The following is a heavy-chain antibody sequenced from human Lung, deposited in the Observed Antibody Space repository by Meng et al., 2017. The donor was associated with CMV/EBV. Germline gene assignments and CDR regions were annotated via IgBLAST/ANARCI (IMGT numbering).Heavy chain of an antibody. V-gene: IGHV3-30*02. CDR3: GKRGDSSGTYAMDV. Sequence: GGSLRLXCAASGFTFSSYAMHWVRQAPAKGLEWVANIRFDGTKKYYADSVKRRFTISRDNSKNTQYLQMNRLRAEDTAVYYCGKRGDSSGTYAMDVWGQGXTVTVSS. CDR2: IRFDGTKK. CDR1: GFTFSSYA. D-gene: IGHD3-22*01. J-gene: IGHJ6*02.